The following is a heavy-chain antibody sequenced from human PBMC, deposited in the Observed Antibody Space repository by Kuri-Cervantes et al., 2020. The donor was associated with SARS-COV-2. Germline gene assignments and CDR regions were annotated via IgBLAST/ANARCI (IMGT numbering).Heavy chain of an antibody. CDR1: GGSISSSSYY. Sequence: SETLSLTCTVSGGSISSSSYYWGWIRQPPGKGLEWIGSIHYSGSTYYNPSLKSRVTISVDTSKNQFSLKLSSVTVTDTAVYYCARFGYDFWSGYYYFDYWGQGTLVTVSS. D-gene: IGHD3-3*01. V-gene: IGHV4-39*01. CDR2: IHYSGST. CDR3: ARFGYDFWSGYYYFDY. J-gene: IGHJ4*02.